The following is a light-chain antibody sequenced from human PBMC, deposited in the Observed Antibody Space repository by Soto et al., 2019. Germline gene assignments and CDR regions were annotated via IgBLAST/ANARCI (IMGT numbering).Light chain of an antibody. CDR3: QQANSFPIT. CDR1: QSVGTW. V-gene: IGKV1-12*01. CDR2: ATS. Sequence: DIQMTQSPSTLSASVGGRVTITCRASQSVGTWVAWYQQKPGKAPKLLIYATSSLQSGVPSRFSGSGSGTDFTLTISSLQPEDFATYYCQQANSFPITFGQGTRLEI. J-gene: IGKJ5*01.